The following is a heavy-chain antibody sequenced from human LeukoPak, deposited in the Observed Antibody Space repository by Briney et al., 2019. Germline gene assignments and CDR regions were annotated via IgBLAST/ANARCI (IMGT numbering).Heavy chain of an antibody. D-gene: IGHD6-19*01. Sequence: GASVNVSCKASGYIFISYGISWVRQAPGQGLEWMGWISAYNGNTNYAQKLQGRVTMTTDTSTSTVYMELRSLRSDGTAVYYCTRAEYSNGWFDYWGQGTLVTVSS. CDR3: TRAEYSNGWFDY. CDR2: ISAYNGNT. V-gene: IGHV1-18*01. CDR1: GYIFISYG. J-gene: IGHJ4*02.